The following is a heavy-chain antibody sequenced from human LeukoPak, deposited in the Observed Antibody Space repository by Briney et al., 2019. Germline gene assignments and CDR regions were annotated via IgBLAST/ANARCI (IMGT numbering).Heavy chain of an antibody. V-gene: IGHV4-39*01. D-gene: IGHD3-9*01. Sequence: SETLSLTCTVSGGSISSSSYYWGWIRQPPGKGPEWIGSIYYSGSTYYNPSLKSRVTISVDTSKNQFSLKLSSVTAADTAVYYCAAINWLLVDYWGQGTLVTVSS. CDR2: IYYSGST. J-gene: IGHJ4*02. CDR1: GGSISSSSYY. CDR3: AAINWLLVDY.